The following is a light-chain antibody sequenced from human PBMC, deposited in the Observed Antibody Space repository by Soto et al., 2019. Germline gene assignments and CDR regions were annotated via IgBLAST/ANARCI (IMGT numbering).Light chain of an antibody. J-gene: IGKJ3*01. CDR3: QQYGSSPFT. CDR1: QSVSSSY. Sequence: ESVLTQSPGTLSMSPGERATLSCRASQSVSSSYSAWYQQKPGQAPRLLIYGASRRATGIPDRFSGSGSGADFTLTISRLAPEDFALYYCQQYGSSPFTFGPGNKVDI. CDR2: GAS. V-gene: IGKV3-20*01.